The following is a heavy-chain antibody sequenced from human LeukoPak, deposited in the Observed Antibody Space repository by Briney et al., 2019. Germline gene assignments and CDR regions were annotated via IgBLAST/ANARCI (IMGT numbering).Heavy chain of an antibody. CDR2: ISSSSSYI. J-gene: IGHJ4*02. V-gene: IGHV3-21*01. D-gene: IGHD3-22*01. CDR3: ARFSGSSGYLGDY. Sequence: PGGSLRLSCAASGFTFSSYSMNWVRQAPGKGLEWVSSISSSSSYIYYADSVKGRFTISRDSAKNSLYLQMNSLRAEDTAVYYCARFSGSSGYLGDYWGQGTLVTVSS. CDR1: GFTFSSYS.